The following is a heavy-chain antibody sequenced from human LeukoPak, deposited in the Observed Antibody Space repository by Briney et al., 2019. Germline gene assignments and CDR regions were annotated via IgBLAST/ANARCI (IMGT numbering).Heavy chain of an antibody. J-gene: IGHJ5*02. CDR2: LYDDDNA. D-gene: IGHD3-10*01. CDR3: ARVYGSGSFNL. V-gene: IGHV3-66*01. Sequence: VGSLRLSCVASGFALSTTYMSWVRQAPGKGLEWVSVLYDDDNANYGDSVKGRFTVSRDISTNTLYLQMNSLRVDDTAVYYCARVYGSGSFNLWGQGTLVTVSS. CDR1: GFALSTTY.